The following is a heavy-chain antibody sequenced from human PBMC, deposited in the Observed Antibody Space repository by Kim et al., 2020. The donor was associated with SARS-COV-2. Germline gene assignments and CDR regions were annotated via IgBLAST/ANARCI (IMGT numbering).Heavy chain of an antibody. J-gene: IGHJ4*02. D-gene: IGHD1-26*01. V-gene: IGHV3-53*01. CDR2: LYSGGST. Sequence: GGSLRLSCAASGLTVSSNYMSWVRQAPGKGLEWVSVLYSGGSTYYADSVKGRFTISRDSSKNTLFLQMNSLRADDTAVYFCARDFYHSESYYFDTWGQGTLVTVSS. CDR1: GLTVSSNY. CDR3: ARDFYHSESYYFDT.